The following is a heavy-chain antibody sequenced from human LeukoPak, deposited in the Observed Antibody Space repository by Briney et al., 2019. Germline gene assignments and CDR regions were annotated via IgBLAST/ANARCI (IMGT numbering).Heavy chain of an antibody. CDR1: GFTFSSYT. J-gene: IGHJ4*02. Sequence: GGSLRLSFAASGFTFSSYTMNWVRQAPGKRLEWVSSISRSSSYISYANSVKGRFTISRDNAKNSLYLQMNSLRAEDTAVYYCARDDSGGYSYYFHYWGQGTMVTVSS. CDR3: ARDDSGGYSYYFHY. CDR2: ISRSSSYI. V-gene: IGHV3-21*01. D-gene: IGHD1-26*01.